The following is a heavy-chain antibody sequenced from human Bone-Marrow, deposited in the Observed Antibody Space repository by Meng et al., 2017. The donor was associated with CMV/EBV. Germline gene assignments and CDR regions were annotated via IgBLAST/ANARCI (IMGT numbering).Heavy chain of an antibody. CDR2: IKQDGSEK. Sequence: GGSLRLSCAGSGFTFSSYWMSWVRQAPGKGLEWVANIKQDGSEKYYVDSVKGRFTISRDNTKNSLYLQINSLRAEDTALYYCAREVDFVDAFDIWGQGTRVTVSS. V-gene: IGHV3-7*01. J-gene: IGHJ3*02. CDR1: GFTFSSYW. D-gene: IGHD3-3*01. CDR3: AREVDFVDAFDI.